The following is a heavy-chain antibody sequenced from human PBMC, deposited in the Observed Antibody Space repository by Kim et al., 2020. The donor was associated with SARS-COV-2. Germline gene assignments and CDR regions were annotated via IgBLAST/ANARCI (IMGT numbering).Heavy chain of an antibody. V-gene: IGHV4-31*03. J-gene: IGHJ4*02. CDR3: ARAGTIFGVFIAHFDY. D-gene: IGHD3-3*01. CDR2: IYYSGST. Sequence: SETLSLTCTVSGGSISSSSYYWGWIRQPPGKGLEWIGYIYYSGSTYYNPSLKSRVTISVDTSKNQFSLKLSSVTAADTAVYYCARAGTIFGVFIAHFDYWGQGTLVTVSS. CDR1: GGSISSSSYY.